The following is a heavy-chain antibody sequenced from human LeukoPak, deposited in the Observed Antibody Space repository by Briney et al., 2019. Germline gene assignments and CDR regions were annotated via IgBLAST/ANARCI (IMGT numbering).Heavy chain of an antibody. CDR1: GFTFNNYW. J-gene: IGHJ6*03. Sequence: GGSLRLSCVASGFTFNNYWMSWVRQSPGKGLEWVANIKQDTREKYYVDSVKGRFTISRDNAKNSLYLQMNSLRAEDTAVYYCAKSAPYAPMDVWGKGTTVTISS. D-gene: IGHD4-17*01. V-gene: IGHV3-7*01. CDR3: AKSAPYAPMDV. CDR2: IKQDTREK.